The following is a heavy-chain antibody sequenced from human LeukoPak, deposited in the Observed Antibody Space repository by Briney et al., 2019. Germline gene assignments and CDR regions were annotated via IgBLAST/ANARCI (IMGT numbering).Heavy chain of an antibody. Sequence: SETLSLNCTVSGDSISSSSYYWDWIRQPPGKGLEWIGSIHYTGSTYYNPSLRSRVAISVDTSKNQFSLKLSSVTAADTAVYYCVRGAAYWGQGTLVTVSS. CDR1: GDSISSSSYY. CDR2: IHYTGST. J-gene: IGHJ4*02. CDR3: VRGAAY. V-gene: IGHV4-39*01. D-gene: IGHD6-25*01.